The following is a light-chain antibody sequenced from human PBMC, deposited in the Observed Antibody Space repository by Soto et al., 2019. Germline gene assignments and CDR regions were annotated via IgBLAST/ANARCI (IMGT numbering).Light chain of an antibody. CDR2: AAS. CDR3: QQSYSTPQT. CDR1: QSISSY. Sequence: DIQMTQFPSTVSGSVGDRVTITCRASQSISSYLNLYQQKPGKAPKLLIYAASSLQSGVPSRFSGSGSGTDFTLTISSLQPEDFATYYFQQSYSTPQTFGQGTKVDIK. V-gene: IGKV1-39*01. J-gene: IGKJ1*01.